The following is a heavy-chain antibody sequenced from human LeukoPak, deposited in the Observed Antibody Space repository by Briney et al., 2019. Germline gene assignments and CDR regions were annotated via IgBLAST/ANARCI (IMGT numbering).Heavy chain of an antibody. CDR3: AKSPSYSGYDFWYFDY. CDR2: ISYDGSNK. CDR1: GFTFSSYG. Sequence: GGSLRLSCAASGFTFSSYGMHWVRQAPGKGLEWVAVISYDGSNKYYADSVKGRFTISRDNSKNTLYLQMNSLRAEDTAVYYCAKSPSYSGYDFWYFDYWGQGTLVTVSS. D-gene: IGHD5-12*01. V-gene: IGHV3-30*18. J-gene: IGHJ4*02.